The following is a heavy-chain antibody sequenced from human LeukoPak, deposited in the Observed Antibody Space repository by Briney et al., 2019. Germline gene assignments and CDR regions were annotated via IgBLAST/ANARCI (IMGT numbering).Heavy chain of an antibody. CDR3: ARTSWFGESRTSYYFDY. J-gene: IGHJ4*02. CDR2: INHSGST. CDR1: GGSFSGYY. Sequence: SETLSLTCAVYGGSFSGYYWSWIRQPPGKGLGWIGEINHSGSTNYNPSLKSRVTISVDTSKNQFSLKLSSVTAADTAVYYCARTSWFGESRTSYYFDYWGQGTLVTVSS. V-gene: IGHV4-34*01. D-gene: IGHD3-10*01.